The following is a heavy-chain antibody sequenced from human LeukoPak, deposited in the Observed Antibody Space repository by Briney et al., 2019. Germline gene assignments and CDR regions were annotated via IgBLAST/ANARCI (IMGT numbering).Heavy chain of an antibody. V-gene: IGHV1-69*01. CDR1: GGTFSIYA. CDR3: ASSTYYDFWSGLNWFDP. D-gene: IGHD3-3*01. CDR2: IIPIFGTA. J-gene: IGHJ5*02. Sequence: GASVKVSCKASGGTFSIYAISWVRQAPGQGLEWMGGIIPIFGTANYAQKFQGRVTITADESTSTAYMELSSLRSEDTAVYYCASSTYYDFWSGLNWFDPWGQGTLVTVSS.